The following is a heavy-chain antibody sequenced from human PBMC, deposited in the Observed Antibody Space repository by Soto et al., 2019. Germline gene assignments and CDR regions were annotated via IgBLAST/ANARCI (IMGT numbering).Heavy chain of an antibody. CDR3: ARGLRGYYGNDY. CDR1: GFTFSSYW. D-gene: IGHD1-26*01. Sequence: EVQLVESGGGLVQPGGSLRLSCAASGFTFSSYWMHWVRQAPGKGPVWVSRINSDGSSTTYADSVKGRFTISRDNAKNTLYLQMNSLRAEDTAVYYCARGLRGYYGNDYWGQGTPVTVSS. CDR2: INSDGSST. J-gene: IGHJ4*02. V-gene: IGHV3-74*01.